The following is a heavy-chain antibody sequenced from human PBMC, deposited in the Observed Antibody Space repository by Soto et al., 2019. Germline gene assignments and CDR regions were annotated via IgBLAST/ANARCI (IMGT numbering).Heavy chain of an antibody. D-gene: IGHD2-2*01. CDR3: ARLSGPAAMLATYYYGMDV. V-gene: IGHV5-10-1*01. CDR2: IDPSDSYT. Sequence: PGESLKISCKGSGYSFTSYWISWVRQMPGKGLEWMGRIDPSDSYTNYSPSFQGHVTISADKSISTAYLQWSSLKASDTAMYYCARLSGPAAMLATYYYGMDVWGQGTTVTVYS. CDR1: GYSFTSYW. J-gene: IGHJ6*02.